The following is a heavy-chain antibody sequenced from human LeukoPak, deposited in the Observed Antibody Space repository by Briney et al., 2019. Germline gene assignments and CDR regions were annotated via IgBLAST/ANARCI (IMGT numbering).Heavy chain of an antibody. CDR3: ARGPSYSGSGTYFYFVY. J-gene: IGHJ4*02. CDR1: GVSISGYY. V-gene: IGHV4-59*01. D-gene: IGHD3-10*01. CDR2: LYYSGST. Sequence: SETLSLTCTVSGVSISGYYWTWIRQAPGKGLEWIGYLYYSGSTSYNPSFKSRVTVSADTSKNQFSLKLSSVTAADTAVYYCARGPSYSGSGTYFYFVYWGQGSLVTVSS.